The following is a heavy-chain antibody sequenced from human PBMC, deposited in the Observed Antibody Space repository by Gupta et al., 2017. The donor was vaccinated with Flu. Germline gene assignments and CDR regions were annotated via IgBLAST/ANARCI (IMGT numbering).Heavy chain of an antibody. Sequence: WLRQGPGKGLEWGSVIGGGGGRTYSAGFVKGRFHISRENSKNTVDMEMSSRRSEDTAVYYCAKGPYKQLGGHDAFDFWGQGTMVTVSS. CDR3: AKGPYKQLGGHDAFDF. J-gene: IGHJ3*01. CDR2: IGGGGGRT. D-gene: IGHD3-16*01. V-gene: IGHV3-23*01.